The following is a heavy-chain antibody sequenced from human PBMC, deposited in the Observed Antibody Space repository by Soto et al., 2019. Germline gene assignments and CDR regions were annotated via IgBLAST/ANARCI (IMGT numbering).Heavy chain of an antibody. Sequence: SETLSLTCAVYGGSFSGYYWSWIRQPPGKGLEWIGEINHSGSTNYNPSLKSRVTISVDTSKNRFSMKLSSVTAADTAVYYCARGPKIAAAGTVDYYYMDVWGKGTTVTVSS. V-gene: IGHV4-34*01. CDR2: INHSGST. CDR3: ARGPKIAAAGTVDYYYMDV. D-gene: IGHD6-13*01. CDR1: GGSFSGYY. J-gene: IGHJ6*03.